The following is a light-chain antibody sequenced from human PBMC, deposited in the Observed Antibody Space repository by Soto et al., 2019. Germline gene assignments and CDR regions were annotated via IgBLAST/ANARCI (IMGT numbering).Light chain of an antibody. J-gene: IGKJ4*01. CDR2: WAS. CDR1: RSVMFSSNSKNA. CDR3: QQYFVTPPT. Sequence: DIVVTQSPDSLDVSLGERATINCKSSRSVMFSSNSKNALAWYQQRPGQPPKLLFYWASTRESGVPDRFSGSGSGTDFTLTISALQAEDVAVYYCQQYFVTPPTFGGGTKVEIK. V-gene: IGKV4-1*01.